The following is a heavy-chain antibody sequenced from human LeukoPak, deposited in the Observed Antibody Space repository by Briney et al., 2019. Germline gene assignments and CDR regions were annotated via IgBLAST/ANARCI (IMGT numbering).Heavy chain of an antibody. CDR1: GFTFSSYG. D-gene: IGHD6-19*01. CDR3: AKDLAVGPTGYYGMDV. V-gene: IGHV3-30*18. J-gene: IGHJ6*02. CDR2: ISYDGSNK. Sequence: GGSLRLSCAASGFTFSSYGMHWVRQAPGKGLEWVAVISYDGSNKYYADSVKGRFTISRDNSKNTLYLQMNSLRAEDTAVYYCAKDLAVGPTGYYGMDVWGQGTTVTVSS.